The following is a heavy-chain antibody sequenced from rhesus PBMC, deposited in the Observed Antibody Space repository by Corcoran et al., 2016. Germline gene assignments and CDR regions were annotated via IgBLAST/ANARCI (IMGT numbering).Heavy chain of an antibody. V-gene: IGHV4S7*01. CDR1: GGSISDSYY. Sequence: QVQLQESGPGLVKPSETLSLSCAVSGGSISDSYYWSWSRQPPGKGLEWIGNIYGSSGSTYYNPSLRSRVTISKDTSKNPFSLKLTSVTATDTAVYYCARGRAAAGLFDSWGQGVLVTVSS. D-gene: IGHD6-31*01. CDR3: ARGRAAAGLFDS. J-gene: IGHJ4*01. CDR2: IYGSSGST.